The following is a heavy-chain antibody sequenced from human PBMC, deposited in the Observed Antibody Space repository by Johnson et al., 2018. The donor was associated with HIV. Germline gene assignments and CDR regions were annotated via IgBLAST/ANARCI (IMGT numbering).Heavy chain of an antibody. D-gene: IGHD1-26*01. J-gene: IGHJ3*02. CDR1: GFTFSSYP. V-gene: IGHV3-30*04. CDR2: ISSAGSNN. Sequence: QVQLVESGGGAVQPGRSLRLSCAASGFTFSSYPMHWVRQAPGKGLEWVAVISSAGSNNYYADYVKGRFTISRDNSKNTLYLKMNSLRAEDTALYYCSRQFRSLGAPDAFDIWGQGTMVTVSS. CDR3: SRQFRSLGAPDAFDI.